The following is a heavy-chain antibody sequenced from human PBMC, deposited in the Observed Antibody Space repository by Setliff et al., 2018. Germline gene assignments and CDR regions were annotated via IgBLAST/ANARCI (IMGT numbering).Heavy chain of an antibody. V-gene: IGHV3-74*01. CDR2: MNSDGNSI. D-gene: IGHD2-2*01. Sequence: PGGSLRLSCAASGFTFDDYGMSWVRQAPGKGLEWVSRMNSDGNSIFYADSVKGRFTISRDNAKNTLYLQMNSLRDEDTAVYYCARDRGSDSCRGCDYMDVWGKGTTVTVSS. J-gene: IGHJ6*03. CDR1: GFTFDDYG. CDR3: ARDRGSDSCRGCDYMDV.